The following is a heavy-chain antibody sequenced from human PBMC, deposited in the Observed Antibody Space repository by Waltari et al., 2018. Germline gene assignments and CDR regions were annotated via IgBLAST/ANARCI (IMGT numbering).Heavy chain of an antibody. D-gene: IGHD3-22*01. V-gene: IGHV3-11*06. J-gene: IGHJ4*02. CDR2: INAWCSDT. CDR3: ARGYYDSSGYYPPYFDY. Sequence: QVQLVESGGGLVKPGGSLRLSCAASGFTFGDYFMSWIRQAPGEGLEGIAFINAWCSDTYYAESVKGRFTISRDNAKSSLHLHMNSLRPEDTALYYCARGYYDSSGYYPPYFDYWGQGSLVTVSS. CDR1: GFTFGDYF.